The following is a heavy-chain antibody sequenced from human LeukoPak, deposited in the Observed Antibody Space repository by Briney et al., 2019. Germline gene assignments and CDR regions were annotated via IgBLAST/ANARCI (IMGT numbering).Heavy chain of an antibody. CDR1: GFTFSSNA. CDR3: AKDPDSGSNEGC. J-gene: IGHJ4*02. D-gene: IGHD1-26*01. V-gene: IGHV3-23*01. Sequence: GGSLRLSCAASGFTFSSNAMSWVRQAPGKGLEWVSAISGSGGSTYYADSVKGRFTISRDNSKNTLYLQMNSLRAEDTAVYYCAKDPDSGSNEGCWGQGTLVTVSS. CDR2: ISGSGGST.